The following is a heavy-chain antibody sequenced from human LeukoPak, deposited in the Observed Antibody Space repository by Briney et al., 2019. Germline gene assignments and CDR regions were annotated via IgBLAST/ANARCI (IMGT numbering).Heavy chain of an antibody. J-gene: IGHJ4*02. CDR2: IKSKTDGGTT. D-gene: IGHD1-26*01. CDR3: TTDGARTAHRGANLDY. Sequence: GGSLRLSCETSGFTFSSYSMSWVRQAPGKGLEWVDRIKSKTDGGTTDYAAPVKGRFTISRDDSKNTLYLQMNSLKTEDTAVYYCTTDGARTAHRGANLDYWGQGTLVTVSS. CDR1: GFTFSSYS. V-gene: IGHV3-15*01.